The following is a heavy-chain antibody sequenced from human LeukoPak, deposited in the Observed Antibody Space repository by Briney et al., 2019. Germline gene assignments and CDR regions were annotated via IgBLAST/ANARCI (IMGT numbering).Heavy chain of an antibody. CDR3: ARDGVNCGGGSCYSVGWFDP. J-gene: IGHJ5*02. V-gene: IGHV1-69*13. CDR2: IIPIFGTA. Sequence: SVKVSCKASGGTFSSYAISWVRQAPGQGLEWMGGIIPIFGTANYAQKFQGRVTITADESTSTAYMELSSLRSEDTAVYYCARDGVNCGGGSCYSVGWFDPWGQGILVTVSS. D-gene: IGHD2-15*01. CDR1: GGTFSSYA.